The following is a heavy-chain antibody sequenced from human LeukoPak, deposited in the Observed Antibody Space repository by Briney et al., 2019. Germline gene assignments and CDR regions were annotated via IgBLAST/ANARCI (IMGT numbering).Heavy chain of an antibody. J-gene: IGHJ4*02. CDR3: DPHDSSSHF. D-gene: IGHD6-6*01. V-gene: IGHV3-30*03. CDR2: ISSDGSNK. Sequence: QAGGSLRLSCAASGFTFSSYGMHWVRQAPGKGLEWVAFISSDGSNKYYAASVKGRFTISRANSKNTLYLQMSSLRAEDTAAYYCDPHDSSSHFWGQGTLVSVSS. CDR1: GFTFSSYG.